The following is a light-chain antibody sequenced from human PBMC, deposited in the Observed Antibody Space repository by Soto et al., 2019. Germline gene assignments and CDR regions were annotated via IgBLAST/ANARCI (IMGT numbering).Light chain of an antibody. CDR2: KAS. CDR1: QSILSW. CDR3: QQYNSYPYT. V-gene: IGKV1-5*03. Sequence: DIQMTQSPSTLSASVGDGVTITCRASQSILSWLAWYQQKPGKAPKLLIYKASNLQSGVPSRFSGSGSGTEFTLTFSSLQPDDFATYYCQQYNSYPYTFGQGTKLEIK. J-gene: IGKJ2*01.